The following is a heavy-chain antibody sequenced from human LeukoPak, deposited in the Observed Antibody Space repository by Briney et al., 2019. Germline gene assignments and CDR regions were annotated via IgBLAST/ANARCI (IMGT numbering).Heavy chain of an antibody. Sequence: PSETLSLTCAVYGRSFSGYYWSWIRQPPGKGLEWIGEINHSGSTNYNPSLKSRVTISVDTSKNQFSLKLSSVTAADTAVYYCARGPLRFLEWLGQVSYGMDVWGQGTTVTVSS. D-gene: IGHD3-3*01. CDR1: GRSFSGYY. CDR3: ARGPLRFLEWLGQVSYGMDV. V-gene: IGHV4-34*01. CDR2: INHSGST. J-gene: IGHJ6*02.